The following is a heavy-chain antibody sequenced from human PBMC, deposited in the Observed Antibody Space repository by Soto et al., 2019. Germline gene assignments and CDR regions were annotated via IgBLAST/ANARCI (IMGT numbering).Heavy chain of an antibody. CDR2: ISSDRSNK. CDR3: ATDSNYRGYSRAPGQLDS. Sequence: GGSLRLSCAASGFTFSNYGMHWVRQAPGKGLEWVAVISSDRSNKYYADSVKGRFTISRDISKRTLYLQMNSLRPEDTAVYYFATDSNYRGYSRAPGQLDSWGQGTLVTVSS. V-gene: IGHV3-30*03. J-gene: IGHJ4*02. CDR1: GFTFSNYG. D-gene: IGHD5-12*01.